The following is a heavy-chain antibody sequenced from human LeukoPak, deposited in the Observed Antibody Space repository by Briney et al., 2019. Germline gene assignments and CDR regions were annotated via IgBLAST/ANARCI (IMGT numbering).Heavy chain of an antibody. Sequence: SETLSLTCTVSGGSVSSSSYYWGWIRQPPGKGLEWIGSIYYSGSTYYNPSLKSRVTISVDTSKNQFSLKLSSVTAADTAVYYCAREVGSGWYYFDYWGQGTLVTVSS. CDR3: AREVGSGWYYFDY. J-gene: IGHJ4*02. V-gene: IGHV4-39*01. CDR2: IYYSGST. CDR1: GGSVSSSSYY. D-gene: IGHD6-19*01.